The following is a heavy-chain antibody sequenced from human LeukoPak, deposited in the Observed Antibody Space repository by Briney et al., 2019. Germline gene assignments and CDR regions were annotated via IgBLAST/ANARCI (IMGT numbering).Heavy chain of an antibody. Sequence: SETLSLTCAVSGGSLSSSTYYWGWIRQPPGKGLEWIGSIYYSGTTHYNPSLKSRVTISVDSSKNQFSLKVNSVTAADTAVYYCSGTWSDYYAFDIWGQGTMVTVSP. CDR1: GGSLSSSTYY. D-gene: IGHD3-3*01. V-gene: IGHV4-39*07. CDR3: SGTWSDYYAFDI. J-gene: IGHJ3*02. CDR2: IYYSGTT.